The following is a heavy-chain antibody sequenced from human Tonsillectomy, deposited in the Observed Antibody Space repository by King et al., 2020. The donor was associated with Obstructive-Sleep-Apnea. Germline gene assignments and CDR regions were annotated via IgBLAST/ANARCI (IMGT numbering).Heavy chain of an antibody. CDR3: GKGVGSGWYVIDY. J-gene: IGHJ4*02. Sequence: VQLVESGGDLVQPGGSLRLSCVASGFTFRNYGMSWVRQAPGKGLEWVASITGSGVNTYYTDSGRGRLTISRDNSKDTVYLQMNSLRVEDTAVYYCGKGVGSGWYVIDYWGQGTLVTVSS. V-gene: IGHV3-23*04. D-gene: IGHD6-19*01. CDR2: ITGSGVNT. CDR1: GFTFRNYG.